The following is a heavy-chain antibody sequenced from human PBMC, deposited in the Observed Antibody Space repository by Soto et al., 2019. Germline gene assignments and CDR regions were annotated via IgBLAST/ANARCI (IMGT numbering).Heavy chain of an antibody. D-gene: IGHD1-20*01. CDR3: ATAPGPYNWNDQYYFDY. J-gene: IGHJ4*02. Sequence: ASVKVSCKASRFTFTRYFTQWVRQAPGKGLEWMGGFDPEDGETIYAQKFQGRVTMTEDTSTDTAYMELSSLRSEDTAVYYCATAPGPYNWNDQYYFDYWGQGTLVTVSS. CDR1: RFTFTRYF. V-gene: IGHV1-24*01. CDR2: FDPEDGET.